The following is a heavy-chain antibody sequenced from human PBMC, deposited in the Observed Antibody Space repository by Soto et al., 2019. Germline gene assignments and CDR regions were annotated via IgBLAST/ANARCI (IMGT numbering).Heavy chain of an antibody. J-gene: IGHJ4*02. CDR3: AKELYYYGSGSYSFDY. Sequence: GGSLRLSCAASGFTFSSYAMSWVRQAPGKGLEWVSAISGSGGSTYYADSVKGRFTTSRDNSKNTLYLQMNSLRAEDTAVYYCAKELYYYGSGSYSFDYWGQGTLVTVSS. CDR1: GFTFSSYA. V-gene: IGHV3-23*01. CDR2: ISGSGGST. D-gene: IGHD3-10*01.